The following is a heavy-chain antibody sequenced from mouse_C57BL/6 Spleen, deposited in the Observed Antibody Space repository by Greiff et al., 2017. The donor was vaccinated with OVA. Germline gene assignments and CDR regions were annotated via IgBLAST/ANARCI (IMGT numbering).Heavy chain of an antibody. CDR3: ARSLDGSWFAY. Sequence: QVQLQQSGPELVKPGASVKISCTASGYAFSSSWMNWVKQRPGQGLEWIGRIYPGDGDTNYNGKFTGKATLTADKSSSTAYMQISSLASEDSAVYFCARSLDGSWFAYWGQGTLVTVSA. D-gene: IGHD2-3*01. CDR1: GYAFSSSW. V-gene: IGHV1-82*01. J-gene: IGHJ3*01. CDR2: IYPGDGDT.